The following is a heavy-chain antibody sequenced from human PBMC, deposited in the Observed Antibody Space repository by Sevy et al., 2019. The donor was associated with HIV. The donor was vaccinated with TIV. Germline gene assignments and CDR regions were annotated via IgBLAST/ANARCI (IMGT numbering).Heavy chain of an antibody. CDR2: IYYNGPI. J-gene: IGHJ4*02. D-gene: IGHD1-26*01. Sequence: SETLSLTCTVSGGSITSLYWNWIRQPPGKGLEWIANIYYNGPINYNPSLKNRVTLSIDTSKNQFSLRLSSVTAADTAMYYCAGENAWGRGYSWGQGTLVTVSS. V-gene: IGHV4-59*08. CDR3: AGENAWGRGYS. CDR1: GGSITSLY.